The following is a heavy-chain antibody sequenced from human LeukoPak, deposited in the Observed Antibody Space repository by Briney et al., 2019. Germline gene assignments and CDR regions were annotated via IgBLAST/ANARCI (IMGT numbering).Heavy chain of an antibody. CDR1: GYTLTELS. J-gene: IGHJ4*02. CDR3: ARGRHSGSSSFDY. Sequence: SVKVSCKVSGYTLTELSMHWVRQAPGQGLEWMGGIIPIFGTANYAQKFQGRVTITTDESTSTAYMEPSSLRSEDTAVYYCARGRHSGSSSFDYWGQGTLVTVSS. V-gene: IGHV1-69*05. CDR2: IIPIFGTA. D-gene: IGHD5-12*01.